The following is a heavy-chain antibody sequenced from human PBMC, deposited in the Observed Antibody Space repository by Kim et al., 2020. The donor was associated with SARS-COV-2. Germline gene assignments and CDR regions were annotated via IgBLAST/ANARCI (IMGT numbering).Heavy chain of an antibody. D-gene: IGHD3-3*01. CDR3: ASTPAFRIFGVVTKEP. CDR1: GGSVSSGSYY. CDR2: IYYSGST. J-gene: IGHJ5*02. V-gene: IGHV4-61*01. Sequence: SETLSLTCTVSGGSVSSGSYYWSWIRQPPGKGLEWIGYIYYSGSTNYNPSLKSRVTISVDTSKNQFSLKLSSVTAADTAVYYCASTPAFRIFGVVTKEPWGQGTLVTVSS.